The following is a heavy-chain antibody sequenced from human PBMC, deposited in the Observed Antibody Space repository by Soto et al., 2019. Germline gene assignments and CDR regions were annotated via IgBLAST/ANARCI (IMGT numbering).Heavy chain of an antibody. D-gene: IGHD3-9*01. V-gene: IGHV4-34*01. Sequence: PSETLSLTCAVYGGSFSGYYWSWIRQPPGKGLEWIGEINHSGSTNYNPSLKSRVTISVDTSKNQFSLKLSSVTAADTAVYYCARGPNFDILTGYSPDYYYYGMDVWGQGTTVTVSS. CDR2: INHSGST. CDR3: ARGPNFDILTGYSPDYYYYGMDV. CDR1: GGSFSGYY. J-gene: IGHJ6*02.